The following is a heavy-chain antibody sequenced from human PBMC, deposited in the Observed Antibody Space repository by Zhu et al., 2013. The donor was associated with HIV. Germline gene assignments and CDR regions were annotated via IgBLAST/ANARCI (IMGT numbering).Heavy chain of an antibody. CDR3: ARGTTVVTPDYYYYMDV. V-gene: IGHV1-2*02. D-gene: IGHD4-17*01. CDR1: GYSFTGYY. J-gene: IGHJ6*03. CDR2: INPNSGGT. Sequence: QVQLVQSGAEVKKPGASLKVSCKASGYSFTGYYMHWVRQAPGQGLEWMGWINPNSGGTNYAQKFQGRVTMTRDTSISTAYMDLSRLRSDDTAVYYCARGTTVVTPDYYYYMDVWGKGTTVTVSS.